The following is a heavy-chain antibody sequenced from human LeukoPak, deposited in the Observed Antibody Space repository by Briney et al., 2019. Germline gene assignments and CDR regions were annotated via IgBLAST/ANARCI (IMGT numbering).Heavy chain of an antibody. D-gene: IGHD3-10*01. CDR1: GGSFSGYY. V-gene: IGHV4-34*01. J-gene: IGHJ4*02. CDR2: INHSGST. CDR3: ARVYYGSGSYFTYD. Sequence: SETLSLTCAVYGGSFSGYYWSWIRQPPGKGLEWIGEINHSGSTNYNPSLKSRVTISVDTSKNQFSLKLSSVTAADTAVYYCARVYYGSGSYFTYDWGQGTLVTVSS.